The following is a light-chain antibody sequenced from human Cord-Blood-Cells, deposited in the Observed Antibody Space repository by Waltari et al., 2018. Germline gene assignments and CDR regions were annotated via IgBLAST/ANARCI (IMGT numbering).Light chain of an antibody. CDR2: STS. V-gene: IGLV7-43*01. CDR3: LLYYGGYV. J-gene: IGLJ1*01. CDR1: TGAVTSGYY. Sequence: QTVVTQEPSLTVSPGGTVTLTCASSTGAVTSGYYPNWFQQKPGQAPRALSYSTSNKHSWTPARFSGSLLGGKAALTLSGVQHEDEAEYYCLLYYGGYVFGTGTKVTVL.